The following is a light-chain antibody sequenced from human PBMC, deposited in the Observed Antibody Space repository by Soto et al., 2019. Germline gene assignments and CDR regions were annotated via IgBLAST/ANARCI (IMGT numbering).Light chain of an antibody. CDR1: SSDVGGYNY. J-gene: IGLJ2*01. CDR3: SSNAGSNHVV. V-gene: IGLV2-8*01. CDR2: EVN. Sequence: QSALTQPPSASGSPGQSVTISCTGTSSDVGGYNYVSWYQQHPGKAPKLMIYEVNERPSGVPDRFSGSKSGNTASLTVSGLQAEDEIDYNCSSNAGSNHVVFGGGTKLTVL.